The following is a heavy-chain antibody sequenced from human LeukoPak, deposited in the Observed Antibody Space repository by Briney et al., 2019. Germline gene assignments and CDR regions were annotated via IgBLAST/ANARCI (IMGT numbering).Heavy chain of an antibody. CDR1: GGSISTYY. V-gene: IGHV4-59*08. CDR3: ARQLGVAAAGNPFDY. D-gene: IGHD6-13*01. CDR2: TYHSGST. J-gene: IGHJ4*02. Sequence: SETLSLTCTVSGGSISTYYWTWIRQPPGKGLEWIGHTYHSGSTNYNPSLRSRVTISIDTSKSQFSLRLSSVTAADTAVYFCARQLGVAAAGNPFDYWGQGTLVTVSS.